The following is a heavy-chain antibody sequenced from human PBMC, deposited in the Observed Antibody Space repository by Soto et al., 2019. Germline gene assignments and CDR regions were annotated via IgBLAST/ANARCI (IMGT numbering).Heavy chain of an antibody. CDR1: GYSFTSYW. CDR2: IFPGDSDT. D-gene: IGHD5-12*01. J-gene: IGHJ4*02. Sequence: PGESLKISCKGSGYSFTSYWIGWVHQMPGKGLEWMWFIFPGDSDTRYSPSFQGQVTISADNSISTAYLQWSSLKASDTAMYYCARGRNIVAYDLGSPYDYWGQGTLVTVSS. V-gene: IGHV5-51*07. CDR3: ARGRNIVAYDLGSPYDY.